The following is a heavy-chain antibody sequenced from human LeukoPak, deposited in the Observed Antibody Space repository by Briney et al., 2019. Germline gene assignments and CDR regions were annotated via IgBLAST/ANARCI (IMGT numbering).Heavy chain of an antibody. Sequence: SETLSLTCTASGGSISSYYWSWIRQPPGKGLEWIGYIYYSGSTNYNPSLKSRVTISVDTSKNQFSLKLSSVTAADTAVYYCAREDGTRIDYWGQGTLVTVSS. J-gene: IGHJ4*02. CDR3: AREDGTRIDY. V-gene: IGHV4-59*01. D-gene: IGHD5-24*01. CDR1: GGSISSYY. CDR2: IYYSGST.